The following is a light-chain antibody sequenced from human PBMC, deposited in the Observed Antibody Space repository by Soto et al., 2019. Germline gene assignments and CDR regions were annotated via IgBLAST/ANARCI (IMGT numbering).Light chain of an antibody. V-gene: IGKV3-11*01. J-gene: IGKJ4*01. CDR1: QSVANY. Sequence: EIVLTQSPATLSLSPGERATLSCRASQSVANYLAWYQQRPGQAPRLLIYDASNRATGIPARFRSSGSGTDFTLTISSLEPEDFAVYYCQQRSNWPLTFGGGTKVEIK. CDR3: QQRSNWPLT. CDR2: DAS.